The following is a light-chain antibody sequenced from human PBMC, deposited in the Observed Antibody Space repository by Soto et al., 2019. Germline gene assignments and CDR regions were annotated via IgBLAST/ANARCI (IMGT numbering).Light chain of an antibody. CDR1: SSDVGGYNY. V-gene: IGLV2-14*01. J-gene: IGLJ2*01. Sequence: QLVLTQPASVSGSPGQSITISCTGTSSDVGGYNYVSWYQLHPGKAPKLMIFEVSNRPSGVSNRFSGSKSGNTASLTISGLRAEDEADYYCSSYTSSGTVIFAGGTKVTVL. CDR2: EVS. CDR3: SSYTSSGTVI.